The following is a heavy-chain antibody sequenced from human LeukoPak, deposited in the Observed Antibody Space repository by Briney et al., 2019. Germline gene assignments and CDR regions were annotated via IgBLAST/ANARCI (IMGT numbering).Heavy chain of an antibody. J-gene: IGHJ4*02. CDR1: GGSISSSTYY. Sequence: PSETLSLTCNVSGGSISSSTYYWGWIRQPPGKGLEWIGSISYSGSTYYNPSLKSRVTISVDTSKNQFSLKLSSVTAADTAVYYCARDSHGFDYWGQGTLVTVSS. CDR2: ISYSGST. CDR3: ARDSHGFDY. V-gene: IGHV4-39*07.